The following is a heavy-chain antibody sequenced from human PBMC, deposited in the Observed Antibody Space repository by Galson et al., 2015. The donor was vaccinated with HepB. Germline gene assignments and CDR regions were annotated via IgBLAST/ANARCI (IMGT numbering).Heavy chain of an antibody. Sequence: SVKVSCKASGYTFTGYYMHWVRQAPGQGLEWMGRINPNSGGTNYAQKFQGWVTMTRDTSISTAYMELSRLRSDDTAVYYCARDSRGYYDFWSGYYYYYGMDVWGQGTTVTVSS. CDR3: ARDSRGYYDFWSGYYYYYGMDV. V-gene: IGHV1-2*04. CDR2: INPNSGGT. J-gene: IGHJ6*02. CDR1: GYTFTGYY. D-gene: IGHD3-3*01.